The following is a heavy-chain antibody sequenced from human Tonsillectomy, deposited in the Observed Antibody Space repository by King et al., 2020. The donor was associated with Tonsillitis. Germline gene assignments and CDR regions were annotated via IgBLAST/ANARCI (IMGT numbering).Heavy chain of an antibody. J-gene: IGHJ2*01. Sequence: VQLVESGGGLVQPGGSLRLSCSASGFTFSGYAFHWVRQAPGKGLEFVSAISSDGGSTYYADSVKGRFTISRDNSKNTLYLQMSSLIAEDTAMYYCVKAPGGIWYFDIWGRGTLVTVS. V-gene: IGHV3-64D*06. CDR2: ISSDGGST. CDR3: VKAPGGIWYFDI. CDR1: GFTFSGYA. D-gene: IGHD3-16*01.